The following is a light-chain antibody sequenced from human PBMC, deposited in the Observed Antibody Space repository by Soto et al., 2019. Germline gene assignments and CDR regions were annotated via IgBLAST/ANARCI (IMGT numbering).Light chain of an antibody. CDR2: GAS. CDR1: QGIYSY. Sequence: DSQLTQSPSFLSASVGDRVIITCRASQGIYSYLAWYQQKPGKAPKLLIYGASTLQSGVPSRFSGSGSGTEFTLTISSLQPEDSATYYCQQLNTYPLTFGGGTKVEIK. V-gene: IGKV1-9*01. CDR3: QQLNTYPLT. J-gene: IGKJ4*01.